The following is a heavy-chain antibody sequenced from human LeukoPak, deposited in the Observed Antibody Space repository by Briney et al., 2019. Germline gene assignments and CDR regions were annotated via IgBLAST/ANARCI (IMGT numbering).Heavy chain of an antibody. Sequence: ASVKVSCKASGYTFTGYYIHWVRQAPGQGLEWMGWVNPNSGGTNYAQKFQDRVTMTRDTSIRTVYMELSRLRSDDTAVYYCARDYYDSSGDGAFDIWGRGTMVTVSS. CDR1: GYTFTGYY. J-gene: IGHJ3*02. V-gene: IGHV1-2*02. CDR2: VNPNSGGT. D-gene: IGHD3-22*01. CDR3: ARDYYDSSGDGAFDI.